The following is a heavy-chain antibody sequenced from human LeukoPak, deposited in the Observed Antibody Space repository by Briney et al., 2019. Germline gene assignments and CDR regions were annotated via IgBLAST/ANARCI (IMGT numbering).Heavy chain of an antibody. CDR2: IKSSGAGGTA. CDR3: TTEPDSSGWYGGY. CDR1: GFTFSNAW. V-gene: IGHV3-15*07. D-gene: IGHD6-19*01. Sequence: KTGGSLRLSCAASGFTFSNAWMNWVRQAPGKGLEWVGRIKSSGAGGTADHAAPVKGRFTISRDDPKNTAFLQMNSLKTEDTAVYYCTTEPDSSGWYGGYWGQGTLVTVSS. J-gene: IGHJ4*02.